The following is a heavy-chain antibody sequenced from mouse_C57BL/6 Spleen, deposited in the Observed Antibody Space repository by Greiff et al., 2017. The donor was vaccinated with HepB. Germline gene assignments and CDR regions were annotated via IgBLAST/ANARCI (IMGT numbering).Heavy chain of an antibody. CDR1: GFNIKDDY. V-gene: IGHV14-4*01. Sequence: EVKLMESGAELVRPGASVKLSCTASGFNIKDDYMHWVKQRPEQGLEWIGWIDPENGDTEYASKFQGKATITADTSSNTAYLQLSSLTSEDTAVYYCTRARQGFAYWGQGTLVTVSA. CDR3: TRARQGFAY. D-gene: IGHD3-2*01. J-gene: IGHJ3*01. CDR2: IDPENGDT.